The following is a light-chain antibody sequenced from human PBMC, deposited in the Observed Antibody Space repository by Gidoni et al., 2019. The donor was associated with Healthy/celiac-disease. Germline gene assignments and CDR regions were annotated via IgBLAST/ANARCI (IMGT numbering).Light chain of an antibody. CDR2: AAS. J-gene: IGKJ5*01. CDR3: QQSYSTPAVT. CDR1: QSISSY. V-gene: IGKV1-39*01. Sequence: DIQIPQSPSSLSASVGDRVTITCRASQSISSYLNWYQQKPGKAPKLLIYAASSLQSGVPSRFSGSGSGTDFTLTISSLQPEDFATYYCQQSYSTPAVTFGQGTRLEIK.